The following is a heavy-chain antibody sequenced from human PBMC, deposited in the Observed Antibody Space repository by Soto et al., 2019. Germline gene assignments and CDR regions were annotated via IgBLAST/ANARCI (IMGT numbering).Heavy chain of an antibody. CDR2: IAHNGGNE. CDR1: GFTFRAYG. V-gene: IGHV3-30*03. CDR3: ARDWSFGDYGASYFDH. J-gene: IGHJ4*02. Sequence: QVQLLESGGGVVQPVRSLRLACAASGFTFRAYGMHWVRQAPGKGLEWVASIAHNGGNEYYGDSVKGRFTVSRDNSKATVDLQINSLTPEDTAVYYCARDWSFGDYGASYFDHWGQGTLVTVS. D-gene: IGHD4-17*01.